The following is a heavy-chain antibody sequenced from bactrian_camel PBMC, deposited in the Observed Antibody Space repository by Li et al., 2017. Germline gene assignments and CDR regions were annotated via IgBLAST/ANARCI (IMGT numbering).Heavy chain of an antibody. CDR3: AADGGDGYCSNGYWVHNH. J-gene: IGHJ4*01. V-gene: IGHV3-3*01. CDR1: GHSRGSNC. D-gene: IGHD1*01. CDR2: IRRSGGET. Sequence: QVQLVESGGGSVQTGGSLRLSCVVSGHSRGSNCGGWYRLPPGRAPAEREGIAAIRRSGGETWYAGSVKGRFIISQDTSKRAVYLQMNNLKPEDSAVYYCAADGGDGYCSNGYWVHNHWGQGTQVTVS.